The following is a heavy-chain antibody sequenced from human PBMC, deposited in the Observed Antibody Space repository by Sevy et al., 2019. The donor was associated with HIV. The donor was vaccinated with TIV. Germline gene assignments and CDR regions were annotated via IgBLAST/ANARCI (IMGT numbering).Heavy chain of an antibody. CDR1: GGSISSYY. CDR3: ARHNKHYDFWSDLNCFDP. J-gene: IGHJ5*02. D-gene: IGHD3-3*01. Sequence: SETLSLTCTVSGGSISSYYWSWIRQPPGKGLEWIGYIYYSGSTNYNPSLKSRVTISADTSKNHFALKLSSVTAADTAVYYCARHNKHYDFWSDLNCFDPWGQGTLVTVSS. V-gene: IGHV4-59*08. CDR2: IYYSGST.